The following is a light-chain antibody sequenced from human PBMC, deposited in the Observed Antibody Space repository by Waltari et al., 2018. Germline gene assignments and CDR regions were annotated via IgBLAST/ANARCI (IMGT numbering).Light chain of an antibody. V-gene: IGLV3-1*01. CDR1: KLGDKY. Sequence: SYELTQPPSVSVSPGQTASITCSGEKLGDKYVSWFQLKPGQSPVLVIYQDSQRPSGIPERFSGSNSGNTATLTISGTQAMDEADYYCQAWDSSTVVFGGGTKLTVL. J-gene: IGLJ2*01. CDR2: QDS. CDR3: QAWDSSTVV.